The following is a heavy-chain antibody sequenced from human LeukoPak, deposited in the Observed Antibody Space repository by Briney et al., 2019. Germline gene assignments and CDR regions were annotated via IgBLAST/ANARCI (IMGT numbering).Heavy chain of an antibody. CDR1: GFTFSSYY. Sequence: GGSLRLSCAGSGFTFSSYYMNWARQAPGKGLEWVSSITTSSSYIYYADSVKGRFTISRDNAKNSLYLQMNSLRAEDTAVYYCARDLGGYSYGSHFDYWGQGTLVTVSS. D-gene: IGHD5-18*01. CDR3: ARDLGGYSYGSHFDY. V-gene: IGHV3-21*01. CDR2: ITTSSSYI. J-gene: IGHJ4*02.